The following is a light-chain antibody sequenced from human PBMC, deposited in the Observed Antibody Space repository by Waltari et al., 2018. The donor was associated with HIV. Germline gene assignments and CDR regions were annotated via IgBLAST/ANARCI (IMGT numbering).Light chain of an antibody. J-gene: IGLJ2*01. CDR2: EVT. CDR1: STAVGPSNH. CDR3: SSCAGSTVI. Sequence: QSALTQPPSASGSPRQPATIPPTGTSTAVGPSNHVSWYQQHSGEAPKHIIYEVTKRPSGVPDRFSGSKSGNTASLTVAGLQAEDEADFYCSSCAGSTVIFGGGTKLTVL. V-gene: IGLV2-8*01.